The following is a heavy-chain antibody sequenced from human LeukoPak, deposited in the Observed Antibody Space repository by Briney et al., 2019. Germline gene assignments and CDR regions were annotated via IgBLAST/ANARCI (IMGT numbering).Heavy chain of an antibody. V-gene: IGHV1-46*01. CDR2: INPNGCST. D-gene: IGHD4-11*01. CDR1: GYTFINYY. Sequence: ASVKVSCKTSGYTFINYYIQWVRRAPGQGLEWMGVINPNGCSTTYAQNFQGRVVMTRNTSTGTPYMELSALRSEDTAIYYCARVPYETTATTGWFDPWGQGTPVTVSS. CDR3: ARVPYETTATTGWFDP. J-gene: IGHJ5*02.